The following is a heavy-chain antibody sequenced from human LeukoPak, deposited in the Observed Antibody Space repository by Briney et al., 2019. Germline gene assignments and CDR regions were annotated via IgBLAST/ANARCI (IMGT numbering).Heavy chain of an antibody. Sequence: GGSLKLSCAASGFSFSDSALHWVRQASGKGQEWLGSIRTKKNTYATAYAASVKGRFTISRDDSKNTVYLQMSSLKTDDTAVYYCTRKNNVDFSEYWFEFDHWGLGTLVTVSS. V-gene: IGHV3-73*01. CDR2: IRTKKNTYAT. J-gene: IGHJ4*02. D-gene: IGHD2/OR15-2a*01. CDR3: TRKNNVDFSEYWFEFDH. CDR1: GFSFSDSA.